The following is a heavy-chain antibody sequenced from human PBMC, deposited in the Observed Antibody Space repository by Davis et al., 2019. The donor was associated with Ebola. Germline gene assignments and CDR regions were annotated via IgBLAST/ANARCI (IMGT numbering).Heavy chain of an antibody. CDR3: ARDSVLDAFDI. CDR1: GFTFNNYA. Sequence: GESLKISCAASGFTFNNYAMSWVRQAPGKGLEWVSYISSSGSTIYYADSVKGRFTISRDNAKNSLYLQMNSLRAEDTAVYYCARDSVLDAFDIWGQGTMVTVSS. V-gene: IGHV3-11*01. J-gene: IGHJ3*02. D-gene: IGHD1-14*01. CDR2: ISSSGSTI.